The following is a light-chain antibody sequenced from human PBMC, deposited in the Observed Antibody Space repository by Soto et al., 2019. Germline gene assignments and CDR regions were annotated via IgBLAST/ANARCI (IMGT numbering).Light chain of an antibody. Sequence: EIVLTQSPGTLSLSPGERATLSCRASQSVSSSYLAWYQRKPGQAPRLLIYGASSRATDIPDRFSGSGSGTDFTLSISRLEPEDFAVYYCQQYGSSPGTFGQGT. V-gene: IGKV3-20*01. CDR1: QSVSSSY. CDR2: GAS. CDR3: QQYGSSPGT. J-gene: IGKJ1*01.